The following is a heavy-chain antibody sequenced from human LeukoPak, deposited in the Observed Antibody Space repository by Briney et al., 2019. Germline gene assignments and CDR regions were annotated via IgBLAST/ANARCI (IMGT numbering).Heavy chain of an antibody. D-gene: IGHD6-13*01. CDR1: GGSISSGGYS. Sequence: SQTLSLTCAVSGGSISSGGYSWSWIRQPPGKGLEWIGYIYYSGSTNYNPSLESRVTISVDTSKNQFSLKLSSVTAADTAVYYCAREVPAAPLSYYYYMDVWGKGTTVTVSS. CDR2: IYYSGST. CDR3: AREVPAAPLSYYYYMDV. J-gene: IGHJ6*03. V-gene: IGHV4-61*08.